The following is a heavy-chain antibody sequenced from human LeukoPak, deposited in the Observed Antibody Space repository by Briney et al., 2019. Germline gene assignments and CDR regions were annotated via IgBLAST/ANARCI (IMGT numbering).Heavy chain of an antibody. CDR2: ISYDGSNK. V-gene: IGHV3-30-3*01. J-gene: IGHJ4*02. D-gene: IGHD1-7*01. CDR3: ARSPWGNYLGLFYY. CDR1: GFTFSSYA. Sequence: GGSLRLSCAASGFTFSSYAMHRVRQAPGKGLEGVAVISYDGSNKYYADSVKGRFTISRDNSKITLYLQMNSLRAEDTAVYYCARSPWGNYLGLFYYWGQGTLVTVSS.